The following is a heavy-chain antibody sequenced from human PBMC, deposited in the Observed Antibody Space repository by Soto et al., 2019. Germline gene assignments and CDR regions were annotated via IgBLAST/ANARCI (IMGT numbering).Heavy chain of an antibody. V-gene: IGHV3-48*03. CDR2: ISSSGSTI. CDR1: GFTFSSYE. D-gene: IGHD3-22*01. CDR3: ARVGGYDSSGYYYAYDY. J-gene: IGHJ4*02. Sequence: GGSLRLSCAASGFTFSSYEMNWVRQAPGKGLEWVSYISSSGSTIYYADSVKGRFTISRDNAKNSLYLQMNSLRAEDTAVYYCARVGGYDSSGYYYAYDYWGQGTLVTVSS.